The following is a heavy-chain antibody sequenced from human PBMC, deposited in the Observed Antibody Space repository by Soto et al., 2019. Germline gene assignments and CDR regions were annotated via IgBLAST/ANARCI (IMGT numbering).Heavy chain of an antibody. D-gene: IGHD6-6*01. Sequence: GGSLRLSCAASGFTFSSYAMSWVRQAPGKGLEWVSAISGSGGSTYYADSVKGRFTISRDNSKNTLYLQMNSLRAEDTAVYYCATSWGPSSSYGVSWGQGTLVTVSS. V-gene: IGHV3-23*01. CDR1: GFTFSSYA. CDR2: ISGSGGST. CDR3: ATSWGPSSSYGVS. J-gene: IGHJ4*02.